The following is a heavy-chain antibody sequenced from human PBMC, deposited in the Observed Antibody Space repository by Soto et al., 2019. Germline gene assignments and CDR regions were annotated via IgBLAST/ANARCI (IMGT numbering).Heavy chain of an antibody. CDR2: IYYSGST. J-gene: IGHJ5*02. CDR1: GGSISSGDYY. CDR3: ARDIYYDSSGTNWFDP. D-gene: IGHD3-22*01. Sequence: SETLSLTCTVSGGSISSGDYYWSWIRHPPGKGLEWIGYIYYSGSTYYNPSLKSRVTISVDTSKNQFSLKLSSVTAADTAVYYCARDIYYDSSGTNWFDPWGQGTLVTVS. V-gene: IGHV4-30-4*01.